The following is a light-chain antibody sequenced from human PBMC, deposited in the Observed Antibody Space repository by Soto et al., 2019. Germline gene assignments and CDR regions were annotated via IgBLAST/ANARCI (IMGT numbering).Light chain of an antibody. CDR1: SXDVGGYNY. CDR2: EVS. V-gene: IGLV2-14*01. CDR3: SSYTSSSTRV. J-gene: IGLJ1*01. Sequence: QSALTQPASVSGSPGQSIPISCTGTSXDVGGYNYVSWYQQHPGKAPKLMIYEVSNRPSGVSNRFSGSKSGNTASLTISGLQAEDEADYYCSSYTSSSTRVFGTGTKATVL.